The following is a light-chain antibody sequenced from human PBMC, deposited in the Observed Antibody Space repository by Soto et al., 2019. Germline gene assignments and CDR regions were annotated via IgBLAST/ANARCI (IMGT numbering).Light chain of an antibody. CDR2: DAS. J-gene: IGKJ5*01. V-gene: IGKV3-11*01. Sequence: EIVLTQSPATLSSSPGERATLSCRASQSVSTYLAWYQQKPGQPPRLLIYDASNRATGIPVRFSGSGSGTDFTLTISSLEPEDFAVYYCQQRSDRPSITFGQGTRLEIK. CDR3: QQRSDRPSIT. CDR1: QSVSTY.